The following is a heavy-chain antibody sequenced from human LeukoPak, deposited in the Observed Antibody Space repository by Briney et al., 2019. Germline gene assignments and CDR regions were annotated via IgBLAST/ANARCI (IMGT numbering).Heavy chain of an antibody. Sequence: TSETLSLTCTVSGGSISSYYWSWIRRPPGKGLEWIGYIYYSGSTNYNPSLKSRVTISVDTSKNQFSLKLSSVTAADTAVYYCARSITIFGVVEYYFDYWGQGTLVTVSS. D-gene: IGHD3-3*01. CDR3: ARSITIFGVVEYYFDY. CDR2: IYYSGST. CDR1: GGSISSYY. V-gene: IGHV4-59*08. J-gene: IGHJ4*02.